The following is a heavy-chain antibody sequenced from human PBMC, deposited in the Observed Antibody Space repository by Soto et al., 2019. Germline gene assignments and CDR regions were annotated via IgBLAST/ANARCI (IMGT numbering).Heavy chain of an antibody. Sequence: SETLSLPCTVSGGYISRYYWSWIRQPPGKGLEWIGYIYYRGCTISLPSPNSRLTISEDTYKTRYSLKLSSVTAADTAVYYWARVSEDYYDRSGGAFDIWGRGTMSSVSS. J-gene: IGHJ3*02. V-gene: IGHV4-59*01. CDR2: IYYRGCT. CDR1: GGYISRYY. CDR3: ARVSEDYYDRSGGAFDI. D-gene: IGHD3-22*01.